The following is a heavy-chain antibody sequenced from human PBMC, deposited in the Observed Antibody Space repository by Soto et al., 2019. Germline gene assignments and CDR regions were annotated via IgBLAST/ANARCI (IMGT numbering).Heavy chain of an antibody. D-gene: IGHD3-22*01. CDR1: GGSFSGYY. CDR2: INHSGST. CDR3: ARGKGLLSFYYYYGMDV. Sequence: PSETLSLTCAVYGGSFSGYYWSWIRQPPGKGLEWIGEINHSGSTNYNPSLKSRVTISVDTSKNQFSLKLSSVTAADTAVYYCARGKGLLSFYYYYGMDVWGQGTTVTVSS. J-gene: IGHJ6*02. V-gene: IGHV4-34*01.